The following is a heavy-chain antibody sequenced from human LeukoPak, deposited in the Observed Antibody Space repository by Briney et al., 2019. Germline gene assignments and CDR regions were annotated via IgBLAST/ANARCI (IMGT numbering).Heavy chain of an antibody. CDR2: IFYSGST. J-gene: IGHJ4*02. V-gene: IGHV4-39*07. D-gene: IGHD6-13*01. Sequence: SETLSLTCTVSGGSISTSNYYWGWIRQPPGKGLEWIGNIFYSGSTYYSPSLRSRVTISVDTSKNQFSLKLTSVTAADTAVYYCARSRRSWSTFDYWGQGTLVTVSS. CDR3: ARSRRSWSTFDY. CDR1: GGSISTSNYY.